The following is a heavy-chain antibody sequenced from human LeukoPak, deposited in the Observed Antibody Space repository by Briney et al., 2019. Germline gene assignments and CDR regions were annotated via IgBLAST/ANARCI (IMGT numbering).Heavy chain of an antibody. D-gene: IGHD3-10*01. V-gene: IGHV3-21*04. Sequence: GGSLRLSCAASGFTFSSYSMNWVRQAPGKGLEWVSSISSSSSYIYYADSVKGRFTISRDNSKNTLYLQMNSLRAEDTAAYYCAKLVGSGSYSHFDYWGQGTLVTVSS. J-gene: IGHJ4*02. CDR1: GFTFSSYS. CDR3: AKLVGSGSYSHFDY. CDR2: ISSSSSYI.